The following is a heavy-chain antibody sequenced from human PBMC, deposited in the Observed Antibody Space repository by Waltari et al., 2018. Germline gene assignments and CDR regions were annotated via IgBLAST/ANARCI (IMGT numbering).Heavy chain of an antibody. D-gene: IGHD3-16*01. Sequence: QVHLVQSGAEVKKSGASVKVSCKASGYSFGGYYLYWVRQAPGQGLEWMGWINPTNGVKNYAQKCQGRVTMTRYTSINSVYMDLSRLRSDDTAVYFCARGLGGSSPFDYWGRGTLVTVSS. CDR2: INPTNGVK. CDR3: ARGLGGSSPFDY. CDR1: GYSFGGYY. V-gene: IGHV1-2*02. J-gene: IGHJ4*02.